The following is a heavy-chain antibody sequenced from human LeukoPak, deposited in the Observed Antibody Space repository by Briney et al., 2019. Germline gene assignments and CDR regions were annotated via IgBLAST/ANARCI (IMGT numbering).Heavy chain of an antibody. D-gene: IGHD4-17*01. CDR1: GFSVSNNY. J-gene: IGHJ3*02. CDR3: ARGQSGDPAFDI. CDR2: IYSGGTT. Sequence: GGSLRLSCEASGFSVSNNYMTWVRQAPGKGLEWVSVIYSGGTTYYGDSVEGRFTISRDNSRNTLNLQMNSLRAEDTAVYFCARGQSGDPAFDIWGQGTMVTVSS. V-gene: IGHV3-53*01.